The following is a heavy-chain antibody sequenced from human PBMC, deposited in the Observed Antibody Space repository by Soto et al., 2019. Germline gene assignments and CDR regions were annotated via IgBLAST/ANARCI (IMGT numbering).Heavy chain of an antibody. J-gene: IGHJ6*03. CDR1: GFTVSSNY. CDR2: IYSGGST. Sequence: EVQLVESGGGLVQPGGSLRLSCAASGFTVSSNYMSWVRQAPGKGLEWVSVIYSGGSTYYADSVKGRFTISRHNSKNTLYLQMNSLRAEDTAVYYCAVDAAVYCSSTSCYGMEEAYYYYYMDVWGKGTTVTVSS. V-gene: IGHV3-53*04. CDR3: AVDAAVYCSSTSCYGMEEAYYYYYMDV. D-gene: IGHD2-2*01.